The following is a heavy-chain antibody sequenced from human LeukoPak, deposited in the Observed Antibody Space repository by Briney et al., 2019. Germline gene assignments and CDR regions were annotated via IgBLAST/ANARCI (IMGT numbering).Heavy chain of an antibody. CDR3: ARRGYDILTGYYKYNWFDP. V-gene: IGHV1-18*01. D-gene: IGHD3-9*01. CDR1: GYTFTSYG. CDR2: ISAYNGNT. Sequence: ASVKASCKASGYTFTSYGISWVRQAPGQGLEWMGWISAYNGNTNYAQKLQGRVTMTTDTSTSTAYMELSSLRSEDTAVYYCARRGYDILTGYYKYNWFDPWGQGTLVTVSS. J-gene: IGHJ5*02.